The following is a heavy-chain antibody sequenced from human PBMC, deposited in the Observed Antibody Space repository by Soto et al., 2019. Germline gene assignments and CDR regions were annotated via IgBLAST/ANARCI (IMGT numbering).Heavy chain of an antibody. V-gene: IGHV3-30*18. CDR2: ISYDGSNK. CDR1: GFTFSSYG. J-gene: IGHJ6*02. CDR3: AKDRVLGSSSWLYYYYYGMDV. Sequence: GGSLRLSCAASGFTFSSYGMHWVRQAPGKGLEWVAVISYDGSNKYYADSGKGRFTNSSDNSKNTLYLQMNSLRAEDTAVYYCAKDRVLGSSSWLYYYYYGMDVWGQGTTVTVSS. D-gene: IGHD6-13*01.